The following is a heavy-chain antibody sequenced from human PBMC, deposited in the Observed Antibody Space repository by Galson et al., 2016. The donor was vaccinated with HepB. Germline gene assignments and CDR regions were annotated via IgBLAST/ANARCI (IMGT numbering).Heavy chain of an antibody. J-gene: IGHJ6*02. CDR3: ARDVRETGDFWRPYFQYGMDV. CDR2: ISYDGSNK. V-gene: IGHV3-30*04. D-gene: IGHD3-3*01. Sequence: SLRLSCAASGFSFRSYAMHWVRQAPGKGLEWVAVISYDGSNKYYADSVKGRFTFSRDNSKTTLYLQMNSLRVEDTAVYFCARDVRETGDFWRPYFQYGMDVWGQGTTVTVSS. CDR1: GFSFRSYA.